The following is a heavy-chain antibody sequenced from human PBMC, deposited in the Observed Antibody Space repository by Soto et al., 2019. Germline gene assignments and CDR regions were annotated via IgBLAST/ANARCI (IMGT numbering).Heavy chain of an antibody. D-gene: IGHD3-9*01. CDR1: GYTFTRNG. CDR2: ISPNSGNT. V-gene: IGHV1-18*01. CDR3: VQDRDINSWPYRDV. J-gene: IGHJ6*03. Sequence: QVHLVQSGAEVKKPGASVNVSCKTSGYTFTRNGISWVRQAPGQGLEWMGWISPNSGNTRYAQKLQDRVIMTTDTSTSTAYMELRSLRSDDTAVYYCVQDRDINSWPYRDVWGPGTTVTVSS.